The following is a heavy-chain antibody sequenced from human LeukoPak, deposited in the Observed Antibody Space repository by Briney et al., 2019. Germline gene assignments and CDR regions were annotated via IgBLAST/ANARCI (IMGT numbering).Heavy chain of an antibody. J-gene: IGHJ4*02. Sequence: SETLSLTCTVSGGSISSYYWSWLRQPPGKGLEWIGYIYYSGSTNYNPSLTSRVTISVDTSKNQFSLKLSSVTAADTAVYYCSRVDTAILPYFDYWGQGTPVTASS. D-gene: IGHD5-18*01. CDR2: IYYSGST. CDR3: SRVDTAILPYFDY. V-gene: IGHV4-59*01. CDR1: GGSISSYY.